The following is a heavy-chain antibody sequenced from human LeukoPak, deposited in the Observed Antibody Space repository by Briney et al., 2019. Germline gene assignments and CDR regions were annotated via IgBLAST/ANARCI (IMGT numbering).Heavy chain of an antibody. Sequence: ASVKVSCKASGYTLTGYYMHRVRQAPGQGLEWMGWINTNSGGTNYAQKFQGRVTMTRDTSISTAYMELSRLRSDDTAVYYCARDRRGGYDLYDYWGQGTLVTVSS. D-gene: IGHD5-12*01. CDR3: ARDRRGGYDLYDY. V-gene: IGHV1-2*02. J-gene: IGHJ4*02. CDR1: GYTLTGYY. CDR2: INTNSGGT.